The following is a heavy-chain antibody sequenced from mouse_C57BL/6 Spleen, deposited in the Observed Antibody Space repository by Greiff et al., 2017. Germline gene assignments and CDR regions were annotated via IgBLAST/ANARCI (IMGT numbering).Heavy chain of an antibody. J-gene: IGHJ4*01. CDR1: GYAFSSYW. D-gene: IGHD1-1*01. CDR2: INPGDGDT. CDR3: ARNASSHLDY. V-gene: IGHV1-80*01. Sequence: VKLVESGAELVKPGASVKLSCKASGYAFSSYWMNWVKQRPGKGLEWIGQINPGDGDTNYNGKFKGKATLTEDKSSSPAYMQLSSLTSEDSAVYFCARNASSHLDYWGQGTTVTVSS.